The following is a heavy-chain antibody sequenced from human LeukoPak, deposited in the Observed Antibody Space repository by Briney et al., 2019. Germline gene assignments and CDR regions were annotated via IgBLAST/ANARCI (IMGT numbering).Heavy chain of an antibody. Sequence: SETLSLTCAVYGGSFSGYYWSWIRQPPGKGLEWIGEINHIGSTNYNPSLKSRVTISVDTSKNQFSLKLSSVTAADTAVYYCARGARKLRVAVAGTKWFDPWGQGTLVTVSS. CDR3: ARGARKLRVAVAGTKWFDP. J-gene: IGHJ5*02. CDR1: GGSFSGYY. CDR2: INHIGST. D-gene: IGHD6-19*01. V-gene: IGHV4-34*01.